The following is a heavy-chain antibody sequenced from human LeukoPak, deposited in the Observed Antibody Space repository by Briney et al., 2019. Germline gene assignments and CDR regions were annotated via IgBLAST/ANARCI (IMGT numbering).Heavy chain of an antibody. CDR2: IKQDGSEK. Sequence: GGSLRLSCAASGLTFSSYWMSWVRQAPGKGLEWVANIKQDGSEKNYVDSVKGRFSISGDNAKNSLYLQMNSVRGEDTAVYYCAYLNSHAFDIWGQGTVVTVSS. D-gene: IGHD1-7*01. V-gene: IGHV3-7*01. CDR1: GLTFSSYW. J-gene: IGHJ3*02. CDR3: AYLNSHAFDI.